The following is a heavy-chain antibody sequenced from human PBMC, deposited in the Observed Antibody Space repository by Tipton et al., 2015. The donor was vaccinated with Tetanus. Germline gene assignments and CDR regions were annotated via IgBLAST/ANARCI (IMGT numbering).Heavy chain of an antibody. CDR2: IYYSGST. Sequence: LRLSCTVSGGSVSSGSYYWSWIRQPPGKGLEWIGYIYYSGSTNYNPSLKSRVTISVDTSKNQFSLKLSSVTAADTAVYYCARARHGYYYDSSGPIASYYYYGMDVWGQGTTVTVSS. CDR3: ARARHGYYYDSSGPIASYYYYGMDV. J-gene: IGHJ6*02. D-gene: IGHD3-22*01. V-gene: IGHV4-61*01. CDR1: GGSVSSGSYY.